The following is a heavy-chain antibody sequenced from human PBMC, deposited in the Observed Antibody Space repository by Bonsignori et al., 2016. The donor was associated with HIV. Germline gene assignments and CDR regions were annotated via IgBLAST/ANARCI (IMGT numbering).Heavy chain of an antibody. V-gene: IGHV3-7*01. CDR3: ARSSIYGIIVMRVNYFDC. D-gene: IGHD2/OR15-2a*01. CDR2: VNQDASEK. J-gene: IGHJ4*02. Sequence: VRQAPGKGLEWVASVNQDASEKYYVDSVKGRFTISRDNAKNSLYLQMNSLRAEDTAVYYCARSSIYGIIVMRVNYFDCWGQGTLVTVSS.